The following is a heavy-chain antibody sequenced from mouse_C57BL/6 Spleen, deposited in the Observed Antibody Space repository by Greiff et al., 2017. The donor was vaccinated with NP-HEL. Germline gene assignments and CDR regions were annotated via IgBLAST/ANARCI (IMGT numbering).Heavy chain of an antibody. Sequence: VQLQQSGPGLVQPSQSLSITCTVSGFSLTSYGVHWVRQSPGKGLEWLGVIWRGGSTDYNAAFMSRLSITKDNSKSQVFYKMNSLQADDTAIYYCAKRNPITTVVADYYAMDYWGQGTSVTVSS. CDR2: IWRGGST. D-gene: IGHD1-1*01. V-gene: IGHV2-5*01. CDR3: AKRNPITTVVADYYAMDY. J-gene: IGHJ4*01. CDR1: GFSLTSYG.